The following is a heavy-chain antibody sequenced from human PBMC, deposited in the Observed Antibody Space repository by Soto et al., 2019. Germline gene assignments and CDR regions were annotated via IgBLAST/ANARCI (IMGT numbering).Heavy chain of an antibody. Sequence: QVQLVQSGAEVKKPGSSVKVSCKASGGTFSSYAISWVRQAPGQGLEWMGGIIPIFGTANYAQKFQGRVTITADKSTSTAYMELSSLRSEDTAVYYCATLPTTYYYDCSGYYPGDAFDIWGPGTMVTVSS. CDR1: GGTFSSYA. D-gene: IGHD3-22*01. CDR2: IIPIFGTA. J-gene: IGHJ3*02. CDR3: ATLPTTYYYDCSGYYPGDAFDI. V-gene: IGHV1-69*06.